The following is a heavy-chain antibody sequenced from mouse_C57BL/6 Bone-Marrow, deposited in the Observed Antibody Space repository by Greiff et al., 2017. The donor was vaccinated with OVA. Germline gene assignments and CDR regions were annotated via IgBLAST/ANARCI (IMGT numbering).Heavy chain of an antibody. CDR3: ELGPYFDY. CDR2: IHPDSGST. D-gene: IGHD4-1*01. J-gene: IGHJ2*01. CDR1: GYTFTSYW. V-gene: IGHV1-64*01. Sequence: QVQLQQSGAELVKPGASVKLSCTASGYTFTSYWMQWVKQRPGQGLEWIGMIHPDSGSTNYNEKFKSKATLTVDKSSSTAYMQLSSLTSEDSAVYDCELGPYFDYWGQGTTLTVSS.